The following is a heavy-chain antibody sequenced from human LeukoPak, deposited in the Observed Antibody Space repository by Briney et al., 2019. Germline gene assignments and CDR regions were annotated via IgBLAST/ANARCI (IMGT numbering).Heavy chain of an antibody. CDR2: ISGSAGTT. D-gene: IGHD3-22*01. V-gene: IGHV3-23*01. Sequence: GGSLRLSCAASGFTFSTFAMSWVRQAPGKGLEWVSAISGSAGTTYYADSVKGRFTISRDNSKNTLYLQMNSLRAEDTAVYYCAKVQLTSVVITTPFDCWGQGTLVTVSS. J-gene: IGHJ4*02. CDR1: GFTFSTFA. CDR3: AKVQLTSVVITTPFDC.